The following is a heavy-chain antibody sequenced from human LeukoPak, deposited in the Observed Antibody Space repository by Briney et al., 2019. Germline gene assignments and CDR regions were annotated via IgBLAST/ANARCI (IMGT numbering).Heavy chain of an antibody. Sequence: GASVKVSCKASGGTFSSYAISWVRQAPGQGLEWMGGIIPTFGTANYAQKFQGRVTITADKSTSTAYMELSSLRSEDTAVYYCARTEGGYDWGGFDYWGQGTLVTVSS. CDR2: IIPTFGTA. CDR1: GGTFSSYA. J-gene: IGHJ4*02. CDR3: ARTEGGYDWGGFDY. D-gene: IGHD5-12*01. V-gene: IGHV1-69*06.